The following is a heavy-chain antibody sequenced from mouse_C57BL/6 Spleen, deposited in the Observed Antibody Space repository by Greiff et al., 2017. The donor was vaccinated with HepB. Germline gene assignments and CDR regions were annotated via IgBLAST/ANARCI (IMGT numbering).Heavy chain of an antibody. V-gene: IGHV1-63*01. Sequence: QVHVKQSGAELVRPGTSVKMSCKASGYTFTNYWIGWAKQRPGHGLEWIGDIYPGGGYTNYNEKFKGKATLTADKSSSTAYMQFSSLTSEDSAIYYCAIWLRLGYFDYWGQGTTLTVSS. D-gene: IGHD2-2*01. CDR3: AIWLRLGYFDY. CDR2: IYPGGGYT. CDR1: GYTFTNYW. J-gene: IGHJ2*01.